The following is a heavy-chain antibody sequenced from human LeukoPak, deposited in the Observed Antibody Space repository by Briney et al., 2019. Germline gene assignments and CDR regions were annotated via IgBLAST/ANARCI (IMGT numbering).Heavy chain of an antibody. J-gene: IGHJ5*01. CDR3: AKNRIPTSITPDS. V-gene: IGHV3-30*18. Sequence: GGSLRLFCTASGFTFSDYGVHWVRQAPDKGLEWLAVIAFDGRKQYYADSVEGRFTISRDNSKNTLYLQMNSLRPEDTAIYYCAKNRIPTSITPDSWGQGTLVTVSS. CDR2: IAFDGRKQ. D-gene: IGHD3-10*01. CDR1: GFTFSDYG.